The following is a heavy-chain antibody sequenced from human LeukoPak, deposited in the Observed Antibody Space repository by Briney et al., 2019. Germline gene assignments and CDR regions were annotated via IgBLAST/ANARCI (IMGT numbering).Heavy chain of an antibody. J-gene: IGHJ6*02. D-gene: IGHD2-15*01. Sequence: PSETLSLTCTVSGDSINSDDYYWGWIRQPPGKGLEWIGFIYYSGSTYYNPSLKSRVTISVGTSKNQFSLKLSSVTAADTAVYYCARDRATYYYGMDVWGQGTTVTVSS. CDR1: GDSINSDDYY. V-gene: IGHV4-30-4*01. CDR3: ARDRATYYYGMDV. CDR2: IYYSGST.